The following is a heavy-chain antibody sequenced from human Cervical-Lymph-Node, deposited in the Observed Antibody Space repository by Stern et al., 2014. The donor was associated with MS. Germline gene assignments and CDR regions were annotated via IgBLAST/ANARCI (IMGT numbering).Heavy chain of an antibody. Sequence: QVQLVQSGPGLVKPSQTLSLTCTVSGGSISSSGYYWSWIRQPADKGLEWIGRIPDSGSTYYNPSLKSRVTLSMDHAKNQVSLQLPSVTAADTAVYYCATTRWDLFTWNWFDPWGQGTLVTVSS. J-gene: IGHJ5*02. D-gene: IGHD1-26*01. CDR1: GGSISSSGYY. V-gene: IGHV4-61*02. CDR2: IPDSGST. CDR3: ATTRWDLFTWNWFDP.